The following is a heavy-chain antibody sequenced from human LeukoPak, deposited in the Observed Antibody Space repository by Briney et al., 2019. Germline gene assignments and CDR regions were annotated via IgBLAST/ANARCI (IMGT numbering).Heavy chain of an antibody. CDR1: GGSFGRYA. V-gene: IGHV1-69*13. CDR2: IVPILGTA. Sequence: SVKVSCKAPGGSFGRYAISWVRQAPGQGLEWMGGIVPILGTANYAQKFQGRVTITADDSTGTAYMELTSLRSADTAVYYCARLEVIAYYFDYWGQGTLVTVSS. J-gene: IGHJ4*02. D-gene: IGHD2-21*01. CDR3: ARLEVIAYYFDY.